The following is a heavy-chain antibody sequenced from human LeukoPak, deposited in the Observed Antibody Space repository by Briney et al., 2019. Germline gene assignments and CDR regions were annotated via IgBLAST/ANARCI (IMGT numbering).Heavy chain of an antibody. Sequence: GASVKVSCKASGYTFTSYDINWVRQATGQGLEWMGWMNPNSGNTGYARKFQGRVTITRNTSISTAYMELSSLRSEDTAVYYCARGSRDYDILTGYYRNYYYYYMDVWGKGTTVTVSS. D-gene: IGHD3-9*01. CDR3: ARGSRDYDILTGYYRNYYYYYMDV. J-gene: IGHJ6*03. V-gene: IGHV1-8*03. CDR1: GYTFTSYD. CDR2: MNPNSGNT.